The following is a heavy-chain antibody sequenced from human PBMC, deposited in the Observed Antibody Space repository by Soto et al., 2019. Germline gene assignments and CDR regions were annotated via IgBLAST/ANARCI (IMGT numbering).Heavy chain of an antibody. CDR2: IYDSGST. CDR3: ARGPTTEKVDS. V-gene: IGHV4-59*08. Sequence: PSETLSLTCTVSGGSISSSYWSWIRQPPGKGLEWIGYIYDSGSTYYNSSLKSRVTMSVDTSKNQFSLKLSFVTAADTAVYYCARGPTTEKVDSWGQGILVTSPQ. J-gene: IGHJ4*02. CDR1: GGSISSSY.